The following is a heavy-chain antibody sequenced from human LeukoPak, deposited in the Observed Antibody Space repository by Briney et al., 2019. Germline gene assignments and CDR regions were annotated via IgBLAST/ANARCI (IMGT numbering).Heavy chain of an antibody. V-gene: IGHV4-59*01. D-gene: IGHD6-19*01. J-gene: IGHJ4*02. Sequence: SETLSLTCTVSGGSISSYYWSWIRQPPGKGLEWIGYIYYSGSTNYNPSLKSRVTISVDTSKNRFSLKLSSVTAADTAVYYCARADPAVAGFDYWGQGTLVTVSS. CDR1: GGSISSYY. CDR3: ARADPAVAGFDY. CDR2: IYYSGST.